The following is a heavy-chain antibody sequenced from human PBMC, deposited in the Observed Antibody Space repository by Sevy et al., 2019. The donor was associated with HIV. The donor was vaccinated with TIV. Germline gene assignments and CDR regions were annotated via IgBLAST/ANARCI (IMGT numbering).Heavy chain of an antibody. D-gene: IGHD3-16*01. CDR1: GGSITSLY. V-gene: IGHV4-59*08. Sequence: SETLSLTCTVSGGSITSLYWGWIRQPPGKGLEWIANIYYNGNTNYNPSLKSRVTISLDTSKNQFSLRLSSVTAADTAIYYWAGGKAGGRGNPWAQETLATVSS. CDR3: AGGKAGGRGNP. CDR2: IYYNGNT. J-gene: IGHJ5*02.